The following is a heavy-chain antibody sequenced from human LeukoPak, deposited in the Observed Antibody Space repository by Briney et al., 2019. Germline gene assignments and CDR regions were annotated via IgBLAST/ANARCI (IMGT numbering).Heavy chain of an antibody. Sequence: SVKVSCKATVCTFSSYAISWVRQAPGQGLEWMGRIIPKFGTANYAQKFQGRVTITADKSTSTVYMELSSVRSEDTAVYYCARVNGDYPDYWGQGTLVTVSS. D-gene: IGHD4-17*01. CDR3: ARVNGDYPDY. CDR1: VCTFSSYA. V-gene: IGHV1-69*06. J-gene: IGHJ4*02. CDR2: IIPKFGTA.